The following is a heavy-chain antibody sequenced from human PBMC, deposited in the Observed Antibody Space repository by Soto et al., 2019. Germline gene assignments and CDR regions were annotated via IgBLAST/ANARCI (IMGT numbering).Heavy chain of an antibody. D-gene: IGHD1-26*01. Sequence: ASVKVSCKASGFTFTGHYIHWVRQAPGQGLEGMGWINPNSGGTSYAQKFQGRVTMTRDTSITKAYMELSRLSSDDTAVYYCAKSGGFCRPSLGYFDYWGQGTLVTVSS. CDR3: AKSGGFCRPSLGYFDY. J-gene: IGHJ4*02. V-gene: IGHV1-2*02. CDR2: INPNSGGT. CDR1: GFTFTGHY.